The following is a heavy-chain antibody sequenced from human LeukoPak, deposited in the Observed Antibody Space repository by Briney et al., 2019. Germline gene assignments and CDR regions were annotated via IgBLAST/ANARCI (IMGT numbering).Heavy chain of an antibody. CDR2: INPNSGGT. CDR1: GYTFTGYY. D-gene: IGHD3-22*01. Sequence: GASVKVSCKASGYTFTGYYMHWVRQAPGQGPEWMGWINPNSGGTNYAQKFQGRVTMTRDTSISTAYMELSRLRSDDTAVYYCARATSATYYYDSSGYYFNPWGQGTLVTVSS. V-gene: IGHV1-2*02. J-gene: IGHJ5*02. CDR3: ARATSATYYYDSSGYYFNP.